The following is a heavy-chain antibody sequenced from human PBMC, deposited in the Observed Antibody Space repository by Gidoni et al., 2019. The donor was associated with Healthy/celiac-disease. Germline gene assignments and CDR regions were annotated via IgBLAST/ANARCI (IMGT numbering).Heavy chain of an antibody. CDR2: ISGSGGST. Sequence: EVQLLESGGGLVQPGGSLRLSCAASGFPFSSYSMSWVRQAPGKGLEWVSAISGSGGSTYYADSVKGRFTISRDNSKNTLYLQMNSLRAEDTAVYYCAKSSSGWYPGSYWGQGTLVTVSS. D-gene: IGHD6-19*01. J-gene: IGHJ4*02. CDR3: AKSSSGWYPGSY. CDR1: GFPFSSYS. V-gene: IGHV3-23*01.